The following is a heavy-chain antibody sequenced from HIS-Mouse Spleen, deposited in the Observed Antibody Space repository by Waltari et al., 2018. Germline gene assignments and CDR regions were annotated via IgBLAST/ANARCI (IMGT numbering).Heavy chain of an antibody. CDR1: GGSISSSSYY. J-gene: IGHJ2*01. Sequence: QLQLQESGPGLVKPSETLSLTCTVSGGSISSSSYYWGWIRQPPGKGLEWIGRVYYSGRTYYNPSLKRRVTISVDTSKNQFSLKRSSVAAADTAVYYCAREIPYSSSWYDWYFDLWGRGTLVTVSS. CDR3: AREIPYSSSWYDWYFDL. D-gene: IGHD6-13*01. CDR2: VYYSGRT. V-gene: IGHV4-39*07.